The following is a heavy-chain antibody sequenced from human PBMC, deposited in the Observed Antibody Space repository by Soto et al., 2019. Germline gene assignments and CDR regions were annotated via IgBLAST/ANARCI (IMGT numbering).Heavy chain of an antibody. J-gene: IGHJ6*02. V-gene: IGHV4-30-2*01. CDR1: GGSISSVGYS. Sequence: TLSLTCAVSGGSISSVGYSWSWFRQPPGKGLEWIGYIYHSGSTYYNPSLNSRVTISVDRSKNQFSLKLSSVTAADTAVYYCAGSGHYHNSGMDVWGQGTTVTVSS. CDR2: IYHSGST. CDR3: AGSGHYHNSGMDV. D-gene: IGHD3-22*01.